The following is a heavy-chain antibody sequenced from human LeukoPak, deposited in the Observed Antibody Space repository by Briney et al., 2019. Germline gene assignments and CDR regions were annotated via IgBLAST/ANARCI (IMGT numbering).Heavy chain of an antibody. D-gene: IGHD3-10*01. V-gene: IGHV4-34*01. CDR3: ARERVTMVRGVFNY. CDR2: IYYSGST. CDR1: SGSLSGHF. Sequence: SETLSLTCAVYSGSLSGHFWSWIRQPPGKGLEWIGSIYYSGSTYYNPSLKSRVTISVDTSKNQFSLKLSSVTAADTAVYYCARERVTMVRGVFNYWGQGTLVTVSS. J-gene: IGHJ4*02.